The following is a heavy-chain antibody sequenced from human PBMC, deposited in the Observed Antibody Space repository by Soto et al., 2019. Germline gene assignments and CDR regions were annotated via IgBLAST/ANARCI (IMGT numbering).Heavy chain of an antibody. Sequence: ASVKVSCKASGYTFTSYAMHWVRQAPGQRLEWMGWMNAGNGNTKYSQKFQGRFTISRDDSNSIAYLQMNSLKTEDTAVYYCQYQLLTYYYGMDVWGQGTTVTVSS. CDR3: QYQLLTYYYGMDV. V-gene: IGHV1-3*01. CDR1: GYTFTSYA. CDR2: MNAGNGNT. D-gene: IGHD2-2*01. J-gene: IGHJ6*02.